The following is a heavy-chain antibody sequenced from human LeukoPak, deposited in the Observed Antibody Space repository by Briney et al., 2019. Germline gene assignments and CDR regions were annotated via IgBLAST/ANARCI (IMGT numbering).Heavy chain of an antibody. CDR2: IKEDGTTI. CDR1: GFTFSNYW. V-gene: IGHV3-7*01. CDR3: ATDGAGFDT. Sequence: GGSLRLSCTASGFTFSNYWMGWVRQAPGKGLEWVANIKEDGTTIYYVDSVKGRFTISRDDAKNSLYLQMNSVRDEDTAVYYCATDGAGFDTWGQGVLVTVSS. J-gene: IGHJ5*02.